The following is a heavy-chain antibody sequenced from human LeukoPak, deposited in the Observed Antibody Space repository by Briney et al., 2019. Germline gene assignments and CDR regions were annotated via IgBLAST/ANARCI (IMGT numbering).Heavy chain of an antibody. J-gene: IGHJ6*03. CDR1: GGSISSGGYS. V-gene: IGHV4-30-4*07. D-gene: IGHD3-22*01. CDR3: ARGGRRVVVITRPYYYYMDV. CDR2: IYYSGST. Sequence: PSETLSLTCAVSGGSISSGGYSWSWIRQPPGKGLEWIGYIYYSGSTYYNPSLKSRVTISVDTSKNQFSLKLSSVTAADTAVYYCARGGRRVVVITRPYYYYMDVWGKGTTVTVSS.